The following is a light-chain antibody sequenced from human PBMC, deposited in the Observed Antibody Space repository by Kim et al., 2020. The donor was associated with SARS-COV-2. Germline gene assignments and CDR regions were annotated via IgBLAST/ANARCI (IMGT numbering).Light chain of an antibody. V-gene: IGLV3-9*01. CDR3: QVWDSSTAV. CDR2: RDS. CDR1: NIGSKN. J-gene: IGLJ3*02. Sequence: YELTQPLSVSVALGQTARITCGGNNIGSKNVHWYQQKPGQAPVLVIYRDSNRPSGIPERFSGSNSGSTATLTISRAQAGDEADYYCQVWDSSTAVFGGGTKLTVL.